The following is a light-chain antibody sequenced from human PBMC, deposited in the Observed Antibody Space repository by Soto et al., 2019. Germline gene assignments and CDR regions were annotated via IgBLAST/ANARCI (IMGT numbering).Light chain of an antibody. CDR2: DVS. CDR1: SSDVGGYNY. Sequence: QSALTQPRSVSGSPGQSVTISCTGTSSDVGGYNYVSWYQQHPGKAPKLMIYDVSKRPSGVPDRFSGSKSGNTASLTISGIQAEDEGDYYCCSYAGSYYVFGTGTKLTVL. CDR3: CSYAGSYYV. V-gene: IGLV2-11*01. J-gene: IGLJ1*01.